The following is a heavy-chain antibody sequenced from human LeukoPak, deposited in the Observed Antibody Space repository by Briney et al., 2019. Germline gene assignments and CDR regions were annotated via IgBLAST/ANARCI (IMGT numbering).Heavy chain of an antibody. CDR2: IKQDGSEK. CDR3: ARDHLSRFDY. V-gene: IGHV3-7*01. D-gene: IGHD3-3*02. Sequence: PGGSLRLSCAASGFTFSSSAMSWVRQAPGKGLEWVANIKQDGSEKYYVDSVKGRFTISRDNAKNSLYLQMNSLRAEDTAVYYCARDHLSRFDYWGQGTLVTVSS. J-gene: IGHJ4*02. CDR1: GFTFSSSA.